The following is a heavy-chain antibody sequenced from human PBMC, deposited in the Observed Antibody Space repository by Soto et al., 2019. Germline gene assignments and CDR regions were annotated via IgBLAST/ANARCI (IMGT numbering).Heavy chain of an antibody. D-gene: IGHD2-15*01. Sequence: EVQLVESGGGLVQPGGSLRLSCVASGFTFSNYNMNWVRQTPGKGLEWISYISATGGTVHYADSVKGRFTISRDNAKNSLYLQMNSLRDEDTTVYYCARGGRYCSGGSCYGWFDPWGQGTLVTVSS. CDR3: ARGGRYCSGGSCYGWFDP. CDR2: ISATGGTV. CDR1: GFTFSNYN. J-gene: IGHJ5*02. V-gene: IGHV3-48*02.